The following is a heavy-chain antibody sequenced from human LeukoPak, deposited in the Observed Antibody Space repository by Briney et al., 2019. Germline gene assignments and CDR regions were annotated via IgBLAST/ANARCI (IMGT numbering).Heavy chain of an antibody. V-gene: IGHV4-61*02. CDR3: ARDRGWFGELLSSFDY. CDR2: IYTSGST. J-gene: IGHJ4*02. CDR1: GGSISSGSYY. Sequence: SETLSLTCTVSGGSISSGSYYWSWIRQPAGKGLEWIGRIYTSGSTNYNPSLKSRVTISVDTSKNQFSLKLSSVTAADTAVYYCARDRGWFGELLSSFDYWGQGTLVTVSS. D-gene: IGHD3-10*01.